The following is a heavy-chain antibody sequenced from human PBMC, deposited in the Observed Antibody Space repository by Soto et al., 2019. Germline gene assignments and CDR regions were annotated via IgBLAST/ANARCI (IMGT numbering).Heavy chain of an antibody. CDR1: GFTVSSNY. J-gene: IGHJ6*03. CDR3: ARESVVTTAAGYYYYMDV. V-gene: IGHV3-53*01. D-gene: IGHD3-22*01. CDR2: IYSGGST. Sequence: GGSLRLSCAASGFTVSSNYMSWVRQAPGKGLEWVSVIYSGGSTYYAGSVKGRCTISIDNSKNTLYLQMNSLRAEDTAVYYCARESVVTTAAGYYYYMDVWGKGTTVTVSS.